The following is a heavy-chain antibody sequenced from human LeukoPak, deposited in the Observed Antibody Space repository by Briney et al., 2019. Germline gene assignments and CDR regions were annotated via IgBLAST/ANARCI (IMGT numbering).Heavy chain of an antibody. V-gene: IGHV4-30-4*01. CDR3: ARGCGGSCYSFSDY. D-gene: IGHD2-15*01. Sequence: SETLSLTCTVSGGSISSGDYYWSWIRQPPGKGLEWIGYIYYSGSTYYNPSLKSRVTISVDTSKNQFSLKLSSVTAADTAVYYCARGCGGSCYSFSDYWGQGTLVTVSS. CDR1: GGSISSGDYY. CDR2: IYYSGST. J-gene: IGHJ4*02.